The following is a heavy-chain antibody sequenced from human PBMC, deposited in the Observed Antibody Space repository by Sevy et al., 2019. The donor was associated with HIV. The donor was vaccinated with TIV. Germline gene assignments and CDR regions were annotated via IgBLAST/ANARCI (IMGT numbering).Heavy chain of an antibody. D-gene: IGHD2-8*01. V-gene: IGHV4-31*11. CDR2: IYHLGST. CDR3: AREAGYCSNGVCYTGWFDP. Sequence: SETLSLTCAVSGGSVSSDNYYWTWIRQHPGKGLEWIGYIYHLGSTSSNPSLKSRVTISVDTSRNQFSLKLRSVTAADTAVYFCAREAGYCSNGVCYTGWFDPWGQGTLVTVSS. CDR1: GGSVSSDNYY. J-gene: IGHJ5*02.